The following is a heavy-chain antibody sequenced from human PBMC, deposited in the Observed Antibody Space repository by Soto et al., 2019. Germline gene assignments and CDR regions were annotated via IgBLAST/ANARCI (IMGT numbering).Heavy chain of an antibody. CDR1: GFTFRSYA. CDR2: ISGSGGST. J-gene: IGHJ4*02. CDR3: AKMGSYYVDY. Sequence: AGSLRLSCAASGFTFRSYAMSWVRQAPGKGLEWVSAISGSGGSTYYADSVKGRFTISRDNSKNTLSLQMNSLRVEDTAVYYCAKMGSYYVDYWGQGTLVTVSS. V-gene: IGHV3-23*01. D-gene: IGHD1-26*01.